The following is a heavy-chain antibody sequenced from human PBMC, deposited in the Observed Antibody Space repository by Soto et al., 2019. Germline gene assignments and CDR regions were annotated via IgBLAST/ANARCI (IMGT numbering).Heavy chain of an antibody. Sequence: XSVKVSCKASGYTFACYYMHWVRQAPGQGLEWMGWINPNSGGTNYAQKFQGRVTMTRDTAISTAYMELSRLRSDDTAVYYCARALRYFDWFPDLFYWGQGTLVTVSS. CDR1: GYTFACYY. J-gene: IGHJ4*02. CDR3: ARALRYFDWFPDLFY. V-gene: IGHV1-2*02. D-gene: IGHD3-9*01. CDR2: INPNSGGT.